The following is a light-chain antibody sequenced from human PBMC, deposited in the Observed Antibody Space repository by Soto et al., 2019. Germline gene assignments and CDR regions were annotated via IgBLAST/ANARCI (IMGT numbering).Light chain of an antibody. CDR2: DAA. J-gene: IGKJ3*01. CDR3: QQRYTWPS. V-gene: IGKV3-11*01. CDR1: QSVSRS. Sequence: ETVLTQSPDTLSLSPGERATLSCRASQSVSRSLAWYQQKPGQAPRHLIYDAANRATGIPARFSGSGSGTDFTLTSSSLEPEASAVYFCQQRYTWPSFGPGTKVDIK.